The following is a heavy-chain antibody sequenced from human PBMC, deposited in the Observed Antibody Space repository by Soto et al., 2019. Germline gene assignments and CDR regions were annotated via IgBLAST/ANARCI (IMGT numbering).Heavy chain of an antibody. D-gene: IGHD2-15*01. J-gene: IGHJ6*02. Sequence: EAQLVESGGGFVKPGGSLRLSCVASGFSFNNAYMNWVRQAPGKGLEWVGRIITNADGGTTDYAAPVKGRFTISRDDAKNTLNLHMNSMITEDTAVYYCTTGGISGSRWWYWGFDVWGPGTTVTVSS. V-gene: IGHV3-15*07. CDR1: GFSFNNAY. CDR3: TTGGISGSRWWYWGFDV. CDR2: IITNADGGTT.